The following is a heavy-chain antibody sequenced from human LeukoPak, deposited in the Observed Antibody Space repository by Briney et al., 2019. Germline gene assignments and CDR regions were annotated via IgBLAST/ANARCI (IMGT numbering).Heavy chain of an antibody. Sequence: PSETLSLTCTVSGDSISSTGHYWGWIRQPPGKGLEWIGSVYFIGSSFYNPSLKSRVTISVDTSKNQFSLNVASVTAADTAAYYCARQIGGRLVRGFDFWGQGSLVTVSS. J-gene: IGHJ4*02. D-gene: IGHD6-19*01. CDR3: ARQIGGRLVRGFDF. CDR1: GDSISSTGHY. CDR2: VYFIGSS. V-gene: IGHV4-39*01.